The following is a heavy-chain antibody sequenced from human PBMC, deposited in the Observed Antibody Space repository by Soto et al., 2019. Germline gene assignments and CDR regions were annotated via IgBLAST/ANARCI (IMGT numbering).Heavy chain of an antibody. Sequence: SETLSLTCAVYGGSFSGYYWSWIRQPPGKGLEWIGEINHSGSTNYNPSLKSRVTISVDTSKNQFSLKLSSVTAADTAVYYCARGGGYSGYDYVGFDYWGQGTLVTVS. J-gene: IGHJ4*02. D-gene: IGHD5-12*01. V-gene: IGHV4-34*01. CDR3: ARGGGYSGYDYVGFDY. CDR1: GGSFSGYY. CDR2: INHSGST.